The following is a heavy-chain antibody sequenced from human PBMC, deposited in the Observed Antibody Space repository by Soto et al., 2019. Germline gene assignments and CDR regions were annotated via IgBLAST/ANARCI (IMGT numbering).Heavy chain of an antibody. Sequence: PGGSLRLSCAASGFTFNHYWVAWVRQAPGKGLEWVANIKQDGSEKYYVDSVKGRFTISRDNAKNSVYLQMNSLRAEDTAVYYCATHSFDNLSAGDSWGQGNLVTVSS. D-gene: IGHD5-18*01. V-gene: IGHV3-7*01. CDR2: IKQDGSEK. CDR1: GFTFNHYW. J-gene: IGHJ4*02. CDR3: ATHSFDNLSAGDS.